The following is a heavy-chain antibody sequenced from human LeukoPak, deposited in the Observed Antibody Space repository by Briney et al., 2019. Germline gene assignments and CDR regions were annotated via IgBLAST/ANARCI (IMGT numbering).Heavy chain of an antibody. V-gene: IGHV1-69*04. CDR3: ARDRISQQTYSYDSSDYPCDY. J-gene: IGHJ4*01. Sequence: SVKAPCMASGGTFSTYAITRVRQAPGQGLEWMGRIIPILGVANQAQKFQGRVTIEVDTSRSTAYMELSRLRSEDTAVYYCARDRISQQTYSYDSSDYPCDYWGEGRLATVYS. CDR1: GGTFSTYA. CDR2: IIPILGVA. D-gene: IGHD3-22*01.